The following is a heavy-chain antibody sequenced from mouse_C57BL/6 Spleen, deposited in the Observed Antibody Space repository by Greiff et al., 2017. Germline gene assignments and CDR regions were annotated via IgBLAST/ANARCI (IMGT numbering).Heavy chain of an antibody. CDR2: IDPENGDT. D-gene: IGHD2-4*01. CDR1: GFNIKDDY. Sequence: VQLKESGAELVRPGASVKLSCTASGFNIKDDYMHWVKQRPEQGLEWIGWIDPENGDTEYASKFQGKATITADTSSNTAYLQLSSLTSEDTAVYYCTTLEITNYWGQGTTLTVSS. J-gene: IGHJ2*01. V-gene: IGHV14-4*01. CDR3: TTLEITNY.